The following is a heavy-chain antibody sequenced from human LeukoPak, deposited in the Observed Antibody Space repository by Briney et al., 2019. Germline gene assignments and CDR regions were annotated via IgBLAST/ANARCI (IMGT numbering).Heavy chain of an antibody. D-gene: IGHD2-15*01. J-gene: IGHJ5*02. CDR2: IHYSGST. CDR1: GGSISGSY. CDR3: ARGGCSGGSCYSAVDWFDP. V-gene: IGHV4-59*01. Sequence: SETLSLTCIVSGGSISGSYWSWVRQPPGKGLEWIGYIHYSGSTDYNPSLKSRVTISVDMSKNQFSLKLSSVTAADTAVYYCARGGCSGGSCYSAVDWFDPWGQGTLVTVSS.